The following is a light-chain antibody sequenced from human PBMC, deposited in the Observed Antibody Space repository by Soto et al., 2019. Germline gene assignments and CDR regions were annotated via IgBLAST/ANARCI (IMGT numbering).Light chain of an antibody. J-gene: IGKJ1*01. CDR3: QHYNSYSEA. Sequence: DIQMTQSPSSLSASVGDRVTFTCRASQSISNWLAWYQQKPGKAPKLLIYKASTLKSGVPSRFSGSGSGTEFTLTISSLQPDDFATYYCQHYNSYSEAFGQGPR. CDR1: QSISNW. V-gene: IGKV1-5*03. CDR2: KAS.